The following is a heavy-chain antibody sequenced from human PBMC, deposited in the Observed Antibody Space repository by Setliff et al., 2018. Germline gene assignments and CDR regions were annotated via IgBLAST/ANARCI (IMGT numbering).Heavy chain of an antibody. CDR1: GYTFTSYD. J-gene: IGHJ4*02. CDR3: ARVRNLPWRNIAVAGTFGY. V-gene: IGHV1-8*01. Sequence: VASVKVSCKASGYTFTSYDINWVRQATGQGLEWMGWMNPNSGNTGYAQKFQGRVTMTRNTSISTAYMELSSLRSEDTAVYYCARVRNLPWRNIAVAGTFGYWGQGTLVTAPQ. D-gene: IGHD6-19*01. CDR2: MNPNSGNT.